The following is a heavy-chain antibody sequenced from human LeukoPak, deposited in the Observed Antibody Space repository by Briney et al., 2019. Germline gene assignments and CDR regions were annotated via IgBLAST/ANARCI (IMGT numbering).Heavy chain of an antibody. CDR3: ARSKPSTTTVTENFDY. D-gene: IGHD4-17*01. CDR1: GYSISSGFY. Sequence: SETLSLTCTVSGYSISSGFYWGWVRQPPGKGLEWIGSIYYSGSTYYNPSLKSRVTISVDTSKNQFSLKLRSVTAADTAVYYCARSKPSTTTVTENFDYWGQGTLVTVSS. V-gene: IGHV4-38-2*02. J-gene: IGHJ4*02. CDR2: IYYSGST.